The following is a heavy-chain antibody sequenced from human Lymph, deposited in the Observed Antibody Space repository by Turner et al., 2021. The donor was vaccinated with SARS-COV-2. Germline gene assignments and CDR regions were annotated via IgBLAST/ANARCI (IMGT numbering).Heavy chain of an antibody. J-gene: IGHJ4*02. CDR1: GFTFSSYA. D-gene: IGHD5-18*01. CDR2: ISGSGGST. CDR3: AKEGDTAMVNFDY. Sequence: EVQLLESGGVLVQPGGSLRLSCTASGFTFSSYAMSWVRQAPGKGLECVSAISGSGGSTYYADSVKGRFTISRDNSKNTLYLQMNSLRAEDTAVYYCAKEGDTAMVNFDYWGQGTLVTVSS. V-gene: IGHV3-23*01.